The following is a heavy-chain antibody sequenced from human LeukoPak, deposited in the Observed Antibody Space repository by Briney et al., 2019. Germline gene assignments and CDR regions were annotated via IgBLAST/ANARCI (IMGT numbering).Heavy chain of an antibody. CDR2: INPNSGGT. J-gene: IGHJ4*02. CDR3: ARDSPRNYYDFWSGYYTGGVWGFDY. V-gene: IGHV1-2*02. Sequence: GASVKVSCKASAYTFSGYYMHWVRQAPGQGLEWMGWINPNSGGTNYAQKFQGRVTMTRDTSISAGYVELSSLRSEDTAVYYCARDSPRNYYDFWSGYYTGGVWGFDYWGQGTLVTVSS. CDR1: AYTFSGYY. D-gene: IGHD3-3*01.